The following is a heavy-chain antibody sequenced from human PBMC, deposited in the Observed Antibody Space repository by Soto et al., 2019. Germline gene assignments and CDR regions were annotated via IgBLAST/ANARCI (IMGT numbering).Heavy chain of an antibody. J-gene: IGHJ4*02. V-gene: IGHV3-21*02. D-gene: IGHD5-12*01. CDR1: GFIFSQYS. Sequence: EVQLVESGGGLVKPGGSLRLSCAASGFIFSQYSMNWVRQAPGKGREWVSSISSTGALMYYADSVKGRYTISRDDADNSLYVQRNSLIFEDTAVYYCAVDRLARDIPGAGRIDYWGQGALVTVSS. CDR3: AVDRLARDIPGAGRIDY. CDR2: ISSTGALM.